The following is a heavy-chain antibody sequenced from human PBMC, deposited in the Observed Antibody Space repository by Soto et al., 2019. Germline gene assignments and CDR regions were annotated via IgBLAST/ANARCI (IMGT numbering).Heavy chain of an antibody. J-gene: IGHJ3*02. CDR3: ARDGVGATMDAFDI. D-gene: IGHD1-26*01. CDR1: GFTFSSYG. V-gene: IGHV3-33*01. Sequence: QVQLVESGGGVVQPGRSLRLSCAASGFTFSSYGMHWVRQAPGKGLEWVAVIWYDGSNKYYADSVKGRFTISRDNXTNTLYLQMNSLRAEDTAVYDCARDGVGATMDAFDIWGQGTMVTVSS. CDR2: IWYDGSNK.